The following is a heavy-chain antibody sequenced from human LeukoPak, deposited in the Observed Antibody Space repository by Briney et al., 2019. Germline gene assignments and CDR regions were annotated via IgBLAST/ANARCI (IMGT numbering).Heavy chain of an antibody. CDR3: AREGSTYYYDSSGYGPYFDY. J-gene: IGHJ4*02. V-gene: IGHV3-30*04. CDR2: ISYDGSNK. CDR1: GFTFSSYA. D-gene: IGHD3-22*01. Sequence: GGSLRLSCAASGFTFSSYAMHWVRQASGKGLEWVAVISYDGSNKYYADSVKGRFTISRDNSKNTLYLQMNSLRAEDTAVYYCAREGSTYYYDSSGYGPYFDYWGQGTLVTVSS.